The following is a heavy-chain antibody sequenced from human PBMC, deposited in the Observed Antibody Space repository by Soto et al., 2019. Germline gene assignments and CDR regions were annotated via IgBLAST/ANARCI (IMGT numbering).Heavy chain of an antibody. D-gene: IGHD3-3*02. Sequence: QVQLVQSGAEVKKPGASVKVSCKTSGYTFTGFDISWVRQAPGQGLEWMGWISAYNGNTNYAQKLQGRVTMTTDTSTSTAYMELRSLRSDDTAVYYCARAVSHFYSYYCMDVWGKGTTVTVSS. J-gene: IGHJ6*03. CDR2: ISAYNGNT. CDR1: GYTFTGFD. CDR3: ARAVSHFYSYYCMDV. V-gene: IGHV1-18*01.